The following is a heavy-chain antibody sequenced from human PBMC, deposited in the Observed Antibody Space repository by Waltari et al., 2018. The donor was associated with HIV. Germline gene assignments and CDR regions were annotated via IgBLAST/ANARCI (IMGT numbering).Heavy chain of an antibody. CDR2: ISSGSVYI. J-gene: IGHJ3*02. CDR1: RFTFSSYS. V-gene: IGHV3-21*01. D-gene: IGHD5-12*01. CDR3: ARDEAEMATLTAFDI. Sequence: EVQLVESGGGLVKPGGSLRLSCAAYRFTFSSYSMNWVRQAPGKGLEWVSSISSGSVYIYYADSVKGRFTISRDNAKNSLYLQMNSLRAEDTAVYYCARDEAEMATLTAFDIWGRGTMVTVSS.